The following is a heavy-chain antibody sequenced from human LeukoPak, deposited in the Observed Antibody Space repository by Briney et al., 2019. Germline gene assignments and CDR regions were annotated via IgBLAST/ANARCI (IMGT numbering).Heavy chain of an antibody. J-gene: IGHJ4*02. CDR2: ISGSSSTI. CDR1: GFTFSSYS. CDR3: ATPFDY. V-gene: IGHV3-48*01. Sequence: PGESLRLSCAASGFTFSSYSMNWVRQAPGKGLEWVSYISGSSSTIYYADSVKGRFTISRDNAKNSLYLQMNSLRAEDTAVYYCATPFDYWGQGTLVTVSS.